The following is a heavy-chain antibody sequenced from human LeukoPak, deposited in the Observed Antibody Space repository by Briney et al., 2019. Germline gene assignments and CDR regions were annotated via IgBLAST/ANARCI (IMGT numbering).Heavy chain of an antibody. V-gene: IGHV4-59*12. J-gene: IGHJ6*03. CDR3: ARPQSYLGYYNMDV. CDR2: IYYSGST. D-gene: IGHD3-16*02. CDR1: GGSISSYY. Sequence: SETLSLTCTVSGGSISSYYWSWIRQPPGKGLEWIGYIYYSGSTNYNPSLKSRVTISVDTSKNQFSLKLNSVTAADTAVYYCARPQSYLGYYNMDVWGKGTTVTVSS.